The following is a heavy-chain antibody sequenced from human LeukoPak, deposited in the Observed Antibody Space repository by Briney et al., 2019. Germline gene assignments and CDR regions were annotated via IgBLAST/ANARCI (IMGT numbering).Heavy chain of an antibody. CDR3: ASRGSTTGFSDY. CDR1: AFSFTSYA. Sequence: GGSLRLSCPASAFSFTSYAMSWVRQAPGKGLEWVSGISGSGGSTYYTDSVKGRFTISRDNSKNTLYLQMNSLRAEDTAVYYCASRGSTTGFSDYWGQRTLVTVSS. J-gene: IGHJ4*01. CDR2: ISGSGGST. D-gene: IGHD2-2*01. V-gene: IGHV3-23*01.